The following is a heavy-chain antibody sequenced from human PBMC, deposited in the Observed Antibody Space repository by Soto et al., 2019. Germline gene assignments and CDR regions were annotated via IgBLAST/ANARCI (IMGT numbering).Heavy chain of an antibody. V-gene: IGHV3-23*01. CDR3: AKDLGYCSGGSCYQVYYYYYYMDV. CDR2: ISGSGGST. CDR1: GFTFSSYA. D-gene: IGHD2-15*01. J-gene: IGHJ6*03. Sequence: SLRLSCAASGFTFSSYAMSWVRQAPGKGLEWVSAISGSGGSTYYADSVKGRFTISRDNSKNTLYLQMNSLRAEDTAVYYCAKDLGYCSGGSCYQVYYYYYYMDVWGKGTTVTVSS.